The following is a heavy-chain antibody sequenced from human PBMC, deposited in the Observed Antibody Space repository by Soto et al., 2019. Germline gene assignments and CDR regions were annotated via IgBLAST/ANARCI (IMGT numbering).Heavy chain of an antibody. Sequence: SVKVSCKVSGGTFNIRWVRQAPGQGLEWMGGIIPVIDTANYARKFQGRVVISADRATNIVYMEMMSLTLEDTAVYYCARGSGADAFGIWGQGTMVTVSS. CDR3: ARGSGADAFGI. D-gene: IGHD7-27*01. J-gene: IGHJ3*02. CDR1: GGTFN. CDR2: IIPVIDTA. V-gene: IGHV1-69*06.